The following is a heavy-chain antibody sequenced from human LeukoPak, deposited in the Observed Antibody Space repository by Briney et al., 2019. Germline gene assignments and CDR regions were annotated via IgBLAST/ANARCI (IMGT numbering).Heavy chain of an antibody. CDR3: ARDGASPKAGYSYGYGDY. CDR2: INPSGGST. CDR1: GYTFTSCY. D-gene: IGHD5-18*01. Sequence: ASVKVSCKASGYTFTSCYMHWVRQAPGQGLEWMGIINPSGGSTSYAQKFQGRVTMTRDTSTSTVYMELSSLRSEDTAVYYCARDGASPKAGYSYGYGDYWGQGTLVTVSS. V-gene: IGHV1-46*01. J-gene: IGHJ4*02.